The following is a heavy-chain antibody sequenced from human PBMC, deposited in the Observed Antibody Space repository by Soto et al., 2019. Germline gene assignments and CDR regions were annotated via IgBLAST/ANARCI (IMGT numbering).Heavy chain of an antibody. J-gene: IGHJ4*02. V-gene: IGHV3-15*07. CDR1: GFSFSNAW. D-gene: IGHD3-22*01. Sequence: GGSLSLSCAASGFSFSNAWMNWVRQAPGKGLEWVGRITSKTDGGTTDYAAPVKGRFSISRDDSKNTVYLQINSLKTEDTAVYYCSTGGYFLDYWGQGTLVTVSS. CDR2: ITSKTDGGTT. CDR3: STGGYFLDY.